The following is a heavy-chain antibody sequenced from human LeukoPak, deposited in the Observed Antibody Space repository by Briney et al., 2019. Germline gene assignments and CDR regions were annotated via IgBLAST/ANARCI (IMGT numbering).Heavy chain of an antibody. CDR3: TKASAARCIGVFCYPFDH. J-gene: IGHJ4*02. Sequence: GGSLRLSCVASGFTFDDYGISWVRQAPGKGLEWVSRIHWNSGSTRYVDSVKGRFTISRDNSKNILYLQMNSLRVEDTAVYYCTKASAARCIGVFCYPFDHWGQGTLVTVSS. V-gene: IGHV3-20*04. CDR2: IHWNSGST. CDR1: GFTFDDYG. D-gene: IGHD2-15*01.